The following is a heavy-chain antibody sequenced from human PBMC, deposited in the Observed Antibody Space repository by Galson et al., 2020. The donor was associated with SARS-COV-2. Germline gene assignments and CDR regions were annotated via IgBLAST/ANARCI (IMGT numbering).Heavy chain of an antibody. D-gene: IGHD3-16*01. CDR3: ASAPASSVRRPGAVMDYFDN. V-gene: IGHV4-39*07. CDR1: AGSLRSGSLN. J-gene: IGHJ4*01. CDR2: MYESGGLHDKEST. Sequence: TLYLTRVVCAGSLRSGSLNRGGKRRYTGKGRECVGSMYESGGLHDKESTNYNPSIKRRATISVDTSKTQLSLRLTSVTAADTAVYYCASAPASSVRRPGAVMDYFDNLGQVNRGTVSS.